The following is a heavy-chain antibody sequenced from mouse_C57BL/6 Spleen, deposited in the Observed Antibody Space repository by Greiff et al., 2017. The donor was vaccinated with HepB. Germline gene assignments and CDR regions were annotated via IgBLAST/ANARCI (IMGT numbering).Heavy chain of an antibody. CDR2: INPNYGTT. CDR3: ARSGSVELANWFDY. D-gene: IGHD4-1*01. Sequence: VQLQQSGPELVKPGASVKISCKASGYSFTDYNMNWVKQSNGESLEWIGVINPNYGTTSYNQKFKGKATLTVDKSSSTAYMQLNSLTSEDSAVYYCARSGSVELANWFDYWGQGTTLTVSS. J-gene: IGHJ2*01. V-gene: IGHV1-39*01. CDR1: GYSFTDYN.